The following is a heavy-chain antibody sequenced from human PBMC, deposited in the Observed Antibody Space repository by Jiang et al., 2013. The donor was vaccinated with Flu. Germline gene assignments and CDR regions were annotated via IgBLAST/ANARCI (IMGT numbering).Heavy chain of an antibody. V-gene: IGHV1-69*04. Sequence: SGAEVKKPGSSVKVSCKASGGTFSSYTISWVRQAPGQGLEWMGRIIPILGIANYAQKFQGRVTITADKSTSTAYMELSSLRSEDTAVYYCARDQGFGEFQNDYWGQGTLVTVSS. CDR3: ARDQGFGEFQNDY. J-gene: IGHJ4*02. CDR1: GGTFSSYT. D-gene: IGHD3-10*01. CDR2: IIPILGIA.